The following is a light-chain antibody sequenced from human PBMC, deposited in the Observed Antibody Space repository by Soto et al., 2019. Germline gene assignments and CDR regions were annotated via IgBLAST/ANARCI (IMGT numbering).Light chain of an antibody. V-gene: IGKV1-5*01. CDR3: LQDYTYPRT. Sequence: IQLTQSPSTLSASVGATVALTCLASQSIHGWLAWYQQKPGKAPKLLIYAASSLQSGVPSRFSGSGFGTDFTLTISSLQAEDFATHYCLQDYTYPRTFGGGTKVDI. CDR1: QSIHGW. CDR2: AAS. J-gene: IGKJ4*01.